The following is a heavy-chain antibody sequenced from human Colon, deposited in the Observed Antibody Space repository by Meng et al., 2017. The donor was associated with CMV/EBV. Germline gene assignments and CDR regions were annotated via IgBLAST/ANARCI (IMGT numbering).Heavy chain of an antibody. CDR2: INHSGST. Sequence: SLTCAGYGGSFNGYYWSWIRQPPGKGLEWIGEINHSGSTSYNPSLKSRVTISVDTSKNQFSLKLSSVTAADTAVYYCARGRYARYFDYWGQGTLVTVSS. J-gene: IGHJ4*02. CDR3: ARGRYARYFDY. CDR1: GGSFNGYY. D-gene: IGHD2-2*01. V-gene: IGHV4-34*01.